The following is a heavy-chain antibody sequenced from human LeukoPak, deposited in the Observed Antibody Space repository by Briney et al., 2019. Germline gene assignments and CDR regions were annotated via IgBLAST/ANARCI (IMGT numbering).Heavy chain of an antibody. J-gene: IGHJ4*02. CDR1: GYTFTGYY. D-gene: IGHD3-9*01. Sequence: GASVKVSCKASGYTFTGYYMHWVRQAPGQGLEWMGWINPNSGGTNYAQRFQGRVTMTRDTSISTAYMELSRLRSDDTAVYYCARSPPREIYFDWLFGVGGGGGPHYFDYWGQGTLVTVSS. CDR2: INPNSGGT. CDR3: ARSPPREIYFDWLFGVGGGGGPHYFDY. V-gene: IGHV1-2*02.